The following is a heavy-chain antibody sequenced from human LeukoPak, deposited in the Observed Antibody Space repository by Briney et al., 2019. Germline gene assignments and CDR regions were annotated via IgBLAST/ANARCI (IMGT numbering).Heavy chain of an antibody. J-gene: IGHJ4*02. CDR2: INPSGGST. Sequence: GASVKVSCKASGYTFTSYYMHWVRQAPGQGLEWMGIINPSGGSTSYAQKFQGRVTMTRDTSTGTVYMELSSLRSEDTAVYYCARARAAAGVFDYWGQGTLVTVSS. CDR3: ARARAAAGVFDY. CDR1: GYTFTSYY. D-gene: IGHD6-13*01. V-gene: IGHV1-46*01.